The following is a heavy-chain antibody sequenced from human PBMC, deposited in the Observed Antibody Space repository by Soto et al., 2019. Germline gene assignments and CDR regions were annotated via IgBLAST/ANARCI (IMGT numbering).Heavy chain of an antibody. CDR3: ARGQRDYDFWSGPKGRWFDP. J-gene: IGHJ5*02. D-gene: IGHD3-3*01. Sequence: SETLSLTCTVSGGSVSSGSYYWSWIRQPPGKGLEWIGEINHSGSTNYNPSLKSRVTISVDTSKNQFSLKLSSVTAADTAVYYCARGQRDYDFWSGPKGRWFDPWGQGTLVTVSS. CDR1: GGSVSSGSYY. CDR2: INHSGST. V-gene: IGHV4-61*01.